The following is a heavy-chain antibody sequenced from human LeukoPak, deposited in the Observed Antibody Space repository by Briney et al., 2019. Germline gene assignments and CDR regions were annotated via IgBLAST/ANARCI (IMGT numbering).Heavy chain of an antibody. CDR3: ARYGSTGYSPFDY. Sequence: SETLSLTCAVYGGSFSGYHWSWIRQHPGKGLEWIGYIYYSGRTYYNPSLKSRVTISVDTSKNQFSLKLSSVTVADTAVYYCARYGSTGYSPFDYWGQGTLATVSS. V-gene: IGHV4-31*11. CDR1: GGSFSGYH. J-gene: IGHJ4*02. CDR2: IYYSGRT. D-gene: IGHD3-22*01.